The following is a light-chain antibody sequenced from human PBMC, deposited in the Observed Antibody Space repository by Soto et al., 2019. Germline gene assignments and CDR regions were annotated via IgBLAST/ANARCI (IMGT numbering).Light chain of an antibody. Sequence: DIQMTQSPSTLSASEGDRVTISCRASQSVSIWLAWYQQKPGRAPKLLIYKSSILESGVPSRFSGSGSETEFTLTISSLQPDDFATYYCQQYNSYSPATFGQGTKVDIK. V-gene: IGKV1-5*03. CDR1: QSVSIW. CDR3: QQYNSYSPAT. J-gene: IGKJ1*01. CDR2: KSS.